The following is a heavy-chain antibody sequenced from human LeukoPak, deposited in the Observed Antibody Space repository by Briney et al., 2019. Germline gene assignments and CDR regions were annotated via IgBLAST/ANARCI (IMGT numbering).Heavy chain of an antibody. CDR2: IYYSGST. CDR1: GGSISSYY. CDR3: ARESYYYDSRPFDY. D-gene: IGHD3-22*01. Sequence: PSETLSLTCTVSGGSISSYYWSWIRQPPGKGLGWIGYIYYSGSTNYNPSLKSRVTISVDTSKNQFSLKLSSVTAADTAVYYCARESYYYDSRPFDYWGQGTPVTVSS. J-gene: IGHJ4*02. V-gene: IGHV4-59*01.